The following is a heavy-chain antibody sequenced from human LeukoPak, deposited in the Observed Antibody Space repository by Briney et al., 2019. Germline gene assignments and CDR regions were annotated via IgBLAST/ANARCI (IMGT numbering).Heavy chain of an antibody. D-gene: IGHD3-10*01. CDR2: IFYTGSS. V-gene: IGHV4-59*01. CDR3: ARAGAWQIDP. Sequence: SETLSLTCTVSGGSISSYYWSWIRQPPGKGLEWIGHIFYTGSSNYNPSLKSRVTISLDRSKNQFSLRLTSVTAADTAVYYCARAGAWQIDPWGQGTLVTVSS. J-gene: IGHJ5*02. CDR1: GGSISSYY.